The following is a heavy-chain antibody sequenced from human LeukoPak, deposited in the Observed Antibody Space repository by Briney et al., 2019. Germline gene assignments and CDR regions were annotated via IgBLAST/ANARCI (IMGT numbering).Heavy chain of an antibody. D-gene: IGHD5-12*01. CDR2: IYSGGST. V-gene: IGHV3-53*01. J-gene: IGHJ5*02. CDR1: GVTVGSNY. CDR3: ARVYSIVANWFDP. Sequence: GGSLRLSCAASGVTVGSNYMSWVRQAPGKGLEWVSVIYSGGSTYYADSVRGRFTISRDNSKNTLYLQMNSLRAEDTAVYYCARVYSIVANWFDPWGQGTLVTVSS.